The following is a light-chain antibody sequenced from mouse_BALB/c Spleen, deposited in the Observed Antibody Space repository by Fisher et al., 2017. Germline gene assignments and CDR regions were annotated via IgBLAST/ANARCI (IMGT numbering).Light chain of an antibody. Sequence: IVITQSPAIMSASPGEKVTITCSASSSVSYMHWYQQKSGTSPKRWIYDTSKLASGVPARFSGSGSGTSYSLTISSMEAEDAATYYCQQWSSSPPWTFGGGTKLEIK. CDR3: QQWSSSPPWT. J-gene: IGKJ1*01. CDR2: DTS. CDR1: SSVSY. V-gene: IGKV4-59*01.